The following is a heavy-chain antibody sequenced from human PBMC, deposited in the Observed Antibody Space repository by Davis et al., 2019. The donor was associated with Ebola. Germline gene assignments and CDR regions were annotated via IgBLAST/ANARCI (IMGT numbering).Heavy chain of an antibody. CDR3: ARDSEVGNYFDY. D-gene: IGHD1-26*01. CDR2: ISYDGSNK. J-gene: IGHJ4*02. V-gene: IGHV3-30*19. CDR1: GFTFSSYG. Sequence: GGSLRLSCAASGFTFSSYGMHWVRQAPGKGLEWVAVISYDGSNKYYADSVKGRFTISRDNSKNTLYLQMNSLRAEDTAVYYCARDSEVGNYFDYWGQGTLVTVSS.